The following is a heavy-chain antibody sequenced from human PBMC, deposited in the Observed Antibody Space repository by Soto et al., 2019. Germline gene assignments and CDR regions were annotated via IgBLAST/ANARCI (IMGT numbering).Heavy chain of an antibody. CDR3: ANIVLMVYAIRHDAFDI. Sequence: PGGSLRLSCAASGFTFSSYVMSWVRQAPGKGLEWVSAISGSGGSTYYADSVKGRFTISRDNSKNTLYLQMNSLRAEDTAVYYCANIVLMVYAIRHDAFDIWGQGTMVTVSS. CDR2: ISGSGGST. D-gene: IGHD2-8*01. CDR1: GFTFSSYV. V-gene: IGHV3-23*01. J-gene: IGHJ3*02.